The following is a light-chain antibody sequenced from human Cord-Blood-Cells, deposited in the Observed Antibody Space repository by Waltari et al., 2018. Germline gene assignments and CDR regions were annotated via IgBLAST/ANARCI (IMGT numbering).Light chain of an antibody. V-gene: IGLV1-40*01. CDR2: GNS. J-gene: IGLJ1*01. CDR1: SSNIGAGYD. Sequence: QSVLTQPPSVSVAPGQRVTISCTGSSSNIGAGYDVHWYQQLPGTAPKLLIYGNSNRPSGVPDRISGSKSGTSASLAISGVQAEDEADYYCQSYDSSLSVDVFGSGSKVTVL. CDR3: QSYDSSLSVDV.